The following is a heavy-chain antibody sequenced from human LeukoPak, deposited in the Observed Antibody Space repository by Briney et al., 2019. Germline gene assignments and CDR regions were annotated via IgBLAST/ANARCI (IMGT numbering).Heavy chain of an antibody. CDR1: GFTFSSYW. Sequence: GGSLRLSCAASGFTFSSYWMSWVRQAPGKGLEWVANIKQDGSEKYYVDSVKGRFTISRDNAKNSLYLQMNSLRAEDTAFYYCARGGITIFGVVITNDYWGQGTLVTVSS. V-gene: IGHV3-7*03. CDR3: ARGGITIFGVVITNDY. CDR2: IKQDGSEK. D-gene: IGHD3-3*01. J-gene: IGHJ4*02.